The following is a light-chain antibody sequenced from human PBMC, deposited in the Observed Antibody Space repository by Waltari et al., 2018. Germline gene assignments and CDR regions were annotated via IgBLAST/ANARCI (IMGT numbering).Light chain of an antibody. Sequence: QSALTQPASVSGSPGQSITISCTGTSGDVGGYKYVSWYQQHPGKAPKLMIYDVTNRPSGVSNRFSGSKSGNTASRTISGLQAEDEADYYCSSYTSSSTLAFGGGTKLTVL. V-gene: IGLV2-14*03. CDR2: DVT. CDR1: SGDVGGYKY. CDR3: SSYTSSSTLA. J-gene: IGLJ2*01.